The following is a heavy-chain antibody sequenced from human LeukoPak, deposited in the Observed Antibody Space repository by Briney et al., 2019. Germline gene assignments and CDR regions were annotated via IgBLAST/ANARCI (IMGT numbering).Heavy chain of an antibody. Sequence: SVKVSCKASGGTFSSYAMSWVRQAPGQGLEWMGGIIPIYGTANYAQKFQGRVTITADKSTSTAYMELSSLGSDDTAVYYCARDGRGSRSSWFDPWGQGTLIIVSS. J-gene: IGHJ5*02. CDR1: GGTFSSYA. V-gene: IGHV1-69*06. D-gene: IGHD3-10*01. CDR2: IIPIYGTA. CDR3: ARDGRGSRSSWFDP.